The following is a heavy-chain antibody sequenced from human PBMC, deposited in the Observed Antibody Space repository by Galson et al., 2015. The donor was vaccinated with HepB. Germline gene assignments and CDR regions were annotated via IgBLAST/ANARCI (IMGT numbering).Heavy chain of an antibody. J-gene: IGHJ5*02. V-gene: IGHV3-7*05. CDR1: GFTFSSYD. CDR2: IKQDGSKI. CDR3: ARRELITYGFDP. D-gene: IGHD3-10*01. Sequence: SLRLSCAASGFTFSSYDMHWVRQATGKGLEWVANIKQDGSKIYYVDSVKGRFTISRDNAKNSLYLQMNSLKASDTAMYYCARRELITYGFDPWGQGTLVTVSS.